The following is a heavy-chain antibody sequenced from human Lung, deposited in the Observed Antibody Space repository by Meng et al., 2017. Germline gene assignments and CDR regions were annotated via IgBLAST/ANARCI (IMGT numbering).Heavy chain of an antibody. CDR3: ARGQKGYFDL. J-gene: IGHJ2*01. CDR1: GGSISSSNYY. CDR2: IYNSGST. Sequence: QGQRQESGPGLVKPSQTLSLTCTVSGGSISSSNYYWSWIRQPPGKGLEWSGHIYNSGSTYYNPSLKSRITISVDTSKNQFSLKLSSVTAADTAVYYCARGQKGYFDLWGRGTLVTASS. V-gene: IGHV4-30-4*01.